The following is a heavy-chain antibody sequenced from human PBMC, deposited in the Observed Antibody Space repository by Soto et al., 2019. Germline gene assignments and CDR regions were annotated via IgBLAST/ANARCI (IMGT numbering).Heavy chain of an antibody. CDR3: VRATAARQRDYSYLYYLHI. J-gene: IGHJ6*03. D-gene: IGHD6-6*01. V-gene: IGHV1-46*03. CDR2: INPNGGST. CDR1: GYTFINYY. Sequence: QVQLVQSGAEVKKPGASVKVSCKASGYTFINYYIHWVRQAPGQGLEWMGVINPNGGSTVYAQKFQGRVNLTRDTSTSTVYVELSSLRSDDTAVYFCVRATAARQRDYSYLYYLHIWGKGTTVTVSS.